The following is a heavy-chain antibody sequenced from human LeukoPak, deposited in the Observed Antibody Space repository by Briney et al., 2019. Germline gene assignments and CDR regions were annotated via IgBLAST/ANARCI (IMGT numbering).Heavy chain of an antibody. Sequence: TGGSLRLSCAASGFTFSSYAMHWVRQAPGKGLEYVSAISSNGGSTYYANSVKGRFTISRDNSKNTLYLQMGSLRAVDMAVYYCARSTYCGGDCYSGGSDYWGQGTLVTVSS. D-gene: IGHD2-21*02. V-gene: IGHV3-64*01. J-gene: IGHJ4*02. CDR1: GFTFSSYA. CDR2: ISSNGGST. CDR3: ARSTYCGGDCYSGGSDY.